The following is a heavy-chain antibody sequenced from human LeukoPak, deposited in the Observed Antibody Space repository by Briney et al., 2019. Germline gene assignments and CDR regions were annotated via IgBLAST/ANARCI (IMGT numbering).Heavy chain of an antibody. CDR2: IYTSGST. CDR1: GGSISSGSYY. J-gene: IGHJ4*02. V-gene: IGHV4-61*02. CDR3: ARGAPPQN. Sequence: KSSETLSLTCTVSGGSISSGSYYWSWIRQPAGKGLEWIGRIYTSGSTNYNPSLKSRVTISVDTSKNQFSLKLSSVTAADTAVYYCARGAPPQNWGQGTLVTVSS.